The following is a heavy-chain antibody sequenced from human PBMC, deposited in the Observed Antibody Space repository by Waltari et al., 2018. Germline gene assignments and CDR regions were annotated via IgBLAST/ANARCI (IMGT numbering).Heavy chain of an antibody. J-gene: IGHJ4*02. CDR3: ARSSEVEMTTIGADYFDY. Sequence: QVQLVQSGAEVKKPGSSVKVSCKASGGTFSSYTISWVRQVPGHGLEWMERIIPIRGLANYAQKFQGRVTITADKSTSTAYMELSSLRSEDTAVYYCARSSEVEMTTIGADYFDYWGQGTLVTVSS. CDR1: GGTFSSYT. CDR2: IIPIRGLA. V-gene: IGHV1-69*02. D-gene: IGHD4-4*01.